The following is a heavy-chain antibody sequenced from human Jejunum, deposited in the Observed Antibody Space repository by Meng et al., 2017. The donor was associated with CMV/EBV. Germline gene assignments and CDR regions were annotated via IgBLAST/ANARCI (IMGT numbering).Heavy chain of an antibody. CDR1: GYTFTNYW. CDR3: ARPSKAAARAYYFDY. V-gene: IGHV5-51*01. Sequence: GYTFTNYWIGWVRQMPGKGLEWMGIIYPADSDTKYSPSFQGHVTISADKSISTAYLQWNSLKASDTAMYYCARPSKAAARAYYFDYWGEGTLVTVSS. J-gene: IGHJ4*02. D-gene: IGHD5-18*01. CDR2: IYPADSDT.